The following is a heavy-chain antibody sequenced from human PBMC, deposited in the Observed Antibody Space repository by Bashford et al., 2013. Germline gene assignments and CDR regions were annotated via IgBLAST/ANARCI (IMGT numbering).Heavy chain of an antibody. D-gene: IGHD1-26*01. V-gene: IGHV1-2*02. J-gene: IGHJ3*01. CDR2: INPNSGAT. Sequence: WVRQAPGQGLEWMGWINPNSGATKYAEMFQGRVTMTRDTSISTAYMELSSLRSDDTAVYFCARDGPVVGVWNAFDVWGQGTVVTVSS. CDR3: ARDGPVVGVWNAFDV.